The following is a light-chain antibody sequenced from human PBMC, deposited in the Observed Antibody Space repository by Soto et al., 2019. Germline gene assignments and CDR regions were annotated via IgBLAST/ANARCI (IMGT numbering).Light chain of an antibody. V-gene: IGKV1-27*01. CDR1: QGINNY. CDR2: DAS. CDR3: QKFNGAPWT. Sequence: DIQMTQSPSSLSPSVGYRVTITCRASQGINNYLAWYQQKPGKAPKLLIYDASTLQSGVPSRFTGSGSGTDFTLTINSLQPEDVATYYCQKFNGAPWTFGQGTKVDI. J-gene: IGKJ1*01.